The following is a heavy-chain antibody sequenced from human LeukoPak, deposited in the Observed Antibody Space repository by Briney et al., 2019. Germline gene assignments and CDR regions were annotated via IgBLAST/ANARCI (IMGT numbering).Heavy chain of an antibody. J-gene: IGHJ4*02. V-gene: IGHV1-18*01. CDR2: ISAYNGNT. CDR3: ARESEYSGTYYFNY. D-gene: IGHD1-26*01. CDR1: GYTFTYYG. Sequence: ASVKVSCKASGYTFTYYGISWVRQAPGQGLEWMGWISAYNGNTKYAQKLQGRVTMTRDTSTSTAYMELRSLRSDDTAVYYCARESEYSGTYYFNYWGQGTLVTVSS.